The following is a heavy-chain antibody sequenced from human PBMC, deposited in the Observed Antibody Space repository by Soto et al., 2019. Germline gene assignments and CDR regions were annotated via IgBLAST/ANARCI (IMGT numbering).Heavy chain of an antibody. Sequence: PSETLSLTCAVSGYSIGSGYYWAWIRQSPGKGLEWIGSIYHAGSVYYNPSLNGRVAPSMDTSKNHFSLNLTSVTAADTAVYYCARTFDYYGMGVWGQGTTVPGS. CDR1: GYSIGSGYY. CDR2: IYHAGSV. CDR3: ARTFDYYGMGV. J-gene: IGHJ6*02. V-gene: IGHV4-38-2*01.